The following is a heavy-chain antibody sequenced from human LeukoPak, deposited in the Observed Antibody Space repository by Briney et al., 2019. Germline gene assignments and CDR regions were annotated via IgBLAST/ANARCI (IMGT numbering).Heavy chain of an antibody. CDR1: GASISTYY. V-gene: IGHV4-59*01. J-gene: IGHJ3*02. CDR2: LYSRGSP. CDR3: ARLQPNSGEWAFDT. Sequence: SETLSLTCTVSGASISTYYWSWIRQSPGKGLEWIGYLYSRGSPNYNPSLKRRVTISVDTSKNHFSLTLSSVTAADTAVYYCARLQPNSGEWAFDTWGQGTMVTVSS. D-gene: IGHD1-1*01.